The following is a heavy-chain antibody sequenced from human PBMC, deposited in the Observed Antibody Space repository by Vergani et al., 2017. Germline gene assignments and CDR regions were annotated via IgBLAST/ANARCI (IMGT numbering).Heavy chain of an antibody. CDR3: ARDIRLEYFDY. CDR2: ISSSSSTI. CDR1: GFTFSSYE. V-gene: IGHV3-48*03. J-gene: IGHJ4*02. D-gene: IGHD3-16*01. Sequence: EVQLVESGGGLVQPGGSLRLSCAASGFTFSSYEMNWVRQAPGKGLAWVSYISSSSSTIYYADSVKGRFTISRDNAKISLYLQMNSLRAEDTAVYYCARDIRLEYFDYWGQGTLVTVSS.